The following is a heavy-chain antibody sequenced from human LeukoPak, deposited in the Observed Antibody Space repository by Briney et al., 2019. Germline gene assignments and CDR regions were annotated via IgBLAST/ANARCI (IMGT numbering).Heavy chain of an antibody. CDR1: GFTVSSNY. Sequence: PGGSLTLSCAASGFTVSSNYMSWVRQAPGKGLEWVSVNYSGGSTYYADSVKGRFTISRDNSKNTLYLQMNSLRAEDTAVYYCARERGDYWGHGTLVTFSS. D-gene: IGHD3-16*01. J-gene: IGHJ4*01. CDR2: NYSGGST. V-gene: IGHV3-53*01. CDR3: ARERGDY.